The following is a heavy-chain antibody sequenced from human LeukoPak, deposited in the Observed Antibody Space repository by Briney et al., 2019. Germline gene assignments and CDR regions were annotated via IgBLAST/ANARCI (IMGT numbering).Heavy chain of an antibody. D-gene: IGHD5-24*01. CDR2: INHSGST. V-gene: IGHV4-34*01. CDR1: GGSFSGYY. J-gene: IGHJ3*02. Sequence: SETLSLTCAVYGGSFSGYYWSWIRQPPGKGLEWIGEINHSGSTNYNPSLKSRVTISVDTSKNQFSLKLSSVTAADTAVYYCARGGRRWLQSHAFDIWGQGTMVTVSS. CDR3: ARGGRRWLQSHAFDI.